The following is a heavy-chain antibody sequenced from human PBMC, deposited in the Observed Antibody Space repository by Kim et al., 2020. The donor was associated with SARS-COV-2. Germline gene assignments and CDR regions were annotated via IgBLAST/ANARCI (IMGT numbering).Heavy chain of an antibody. J-gene: IGHJ5*02. Sequence: PPLKMQVTLSVDTSKNHFSLKLSSVTAADTAVYYCARDGVYGGNSGGFDPWGQGTLVTVSS. CDR3: ARDGVYGGNSGGFDP. D-gene: IGHD2-21*02. V-gene: IGHV4-59*01.